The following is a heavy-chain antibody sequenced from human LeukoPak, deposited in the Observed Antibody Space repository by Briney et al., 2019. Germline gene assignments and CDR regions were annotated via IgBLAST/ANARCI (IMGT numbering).Heavy chain of an antibody. CDR3: SRYLITWADSSGYYFDH. D-gene: IGHD3-22*01. V-gene: IGHV3-49*03. Sequence: GGALRLSCTASGFTFGDYGMSWFRQAPGKGLEGVGSIRSKLFGGTTEYAASVKGRFSISRDDSKSIAYLQLNSLKTEDTAVYYCSRYLITWADSSGYYFDHWGQGTLVTVSS. J-gene: IGHJ4*02. CDR2: IRSKLFGGTT. CDR1: GFTFGDYG.